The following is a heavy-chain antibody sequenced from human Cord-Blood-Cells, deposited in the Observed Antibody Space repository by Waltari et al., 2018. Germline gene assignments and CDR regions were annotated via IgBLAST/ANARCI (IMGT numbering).Heavy chain of an antibody. CDR1: GSTFSSYW. V-gene: IGHV3-7*01. Sequence: VQLVESGGGLVQPGGSLRLSCAASGSTFSSYWMSWVRQAPGKGLEWVANIKQDGSEKYYVESVKGRFTISRDNAKNSLYLQMNSLRAEDTAVYYCARSGSYYIPFDYWGQGTLVTVSS. D-gene: IGHD1-26*01. J-gene: IGHJ4*02. CDR3: ARSGSYYIPFDY. CDR2: IKQDGSEK.